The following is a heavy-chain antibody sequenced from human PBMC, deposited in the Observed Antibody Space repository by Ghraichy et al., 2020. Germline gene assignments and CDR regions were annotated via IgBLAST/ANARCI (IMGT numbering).Heavy chain of an antibody. CDR1: GFTFSSYA. CDR3: ATTLLGYCTNGVCQSAFDI. D-gene: IGHD2-8*01. CDR2: ISGSGGST. J-gene: IGHJ3*02. V-gene: IGHV3-23*01. Sequence: GGSLRLSCAASGFTFSSYAMSWVRQAPGKGLEWVSAISGSGGSTYYADSVKGRFTISRDNSKNTLYLQMNSLRAEDTAVYYCATTLLGYCTNGVCQSAFDIWGQGTVVTVSS.